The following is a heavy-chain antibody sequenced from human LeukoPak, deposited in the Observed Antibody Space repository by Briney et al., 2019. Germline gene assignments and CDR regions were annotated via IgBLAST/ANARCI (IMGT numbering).Heavy chain of an antibody. CDR1: GGIFSSYT. J-gene: IGHJ5*02. CDR3: ARPLPEFDP. V-gene: IGHV1-18*01. D-gene: IGHD1-14*01. Sequence: ASVKVSCKASGGIFSSYTFSWVRQAPGQGLEWMGWISAYNGNTNYAQKLQGRVTMTTDTSTSTAYMELRSLRSDDTAVYYCARPLPEFDPWGQGPRVTVSS. CDR2: ISAYNGNT.